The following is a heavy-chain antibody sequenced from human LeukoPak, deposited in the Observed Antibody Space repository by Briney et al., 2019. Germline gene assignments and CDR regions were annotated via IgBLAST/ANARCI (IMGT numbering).Heavy chain of an antibody. J-gene: IGHJ4*02. CDR2: IYASGST. V-gene: IGHV4-4*07. CDR3: ARDPCSGGSCYFDY. CDR1: GGSISSYY. Sequence: SETLSLTCTVSGGSISSYYWSWIRQPAGKGLEWIGRIYASGSTNYNPSLKSRVTMSVDTSKNQFSLKLSSVTAADTAVYYCARDPCSGGSCYFDYWGQGTLVTVSS. D-gene: IGHD2-15*01.